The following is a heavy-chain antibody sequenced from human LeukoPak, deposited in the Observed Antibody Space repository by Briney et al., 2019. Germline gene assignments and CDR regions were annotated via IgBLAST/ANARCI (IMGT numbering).Heavy chain of an antibody. Sequence: PSETLSLTCTVSGGSISSYYWSWIRQPAGKGLEWIGRIYTSGSTNYNPSLKSRVTMSVDTSKNQFSQKLSSVTAADTAVYYCASYRWYGSSGWFDPWGQGTLVTVSS. D-gene: IGHD4-23*01. V-gene: IGHV4-4*07. CDR2: IYTSGST. CDR3: ASYRWYGSSGWFDP. CDR1: GGSISSYY. J-gene: IGHJ5*02.